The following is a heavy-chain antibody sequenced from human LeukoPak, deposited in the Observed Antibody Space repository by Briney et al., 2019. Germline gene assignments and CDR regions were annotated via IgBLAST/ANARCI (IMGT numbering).Heavy chain of an antibody. V-gene: IGHV1-69*06. Sequence: GASAKVSCKASGGTFSSYAISWVRQAPRQGLEWMGGIIPIFGTANYAQKFQGRVTITADKSTSTAYMELSSLRSEDTAVYYCARAEGGQRLYYYYYYMDVWGKGTTVTVSS. CDR2: IIPIFGTA. J-gene: IGHJ6*03. CDR1: GGTFSSYA. D-gene: IGHD6-25*01. CDR3: ARAEGGQRLYYYYYYMDV.